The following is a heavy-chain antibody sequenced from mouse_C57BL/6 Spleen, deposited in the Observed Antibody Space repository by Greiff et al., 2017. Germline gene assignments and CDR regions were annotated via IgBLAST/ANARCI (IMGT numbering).Heavy chain of an antibody. Sequence: QVQLQQPGAELVKPGASVKLSCKASGYTFTSYWMHWVKQRPGRGLEWIGRIDPNSGGTKYNEKFKSKATLTVDKPSSTAYVQLSSLTSEDSAVYDCARDGYYGDWYFDVWGTGTTVTVSS. J-gene: IGHJ1*03. CDR2: IDPNSGGT. CDR1: GYTFTSYW. CDR3: ARDGYYGDWYFDV. V-gene: IGHV1-72*01. D-gene: IGHD2-3*01.